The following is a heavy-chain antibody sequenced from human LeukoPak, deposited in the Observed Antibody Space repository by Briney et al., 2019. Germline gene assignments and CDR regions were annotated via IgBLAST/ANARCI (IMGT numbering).Heavy chain of an antibody. Sequence: ASVKVSCKASGYTFTSYDINWVREATGQGLEWMGWMNPNSGKTGYAQKFQGRVTMTRNTSISTAYMELSSLRSEDTAVYYCARFSEEGNFDYWGQGTLVTVSS. CDR1: GYTFTSYD. D-gene: IGHD1-26*01. CDR2: MNPNSGKT. CDR3: ARFSEEGNFDY. V-gene: IGHV1-8*01. J-gene: IGHJ4*02.